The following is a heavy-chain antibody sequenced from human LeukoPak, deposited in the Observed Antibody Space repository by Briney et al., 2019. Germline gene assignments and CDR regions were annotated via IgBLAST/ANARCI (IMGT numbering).Heavy chain of an antibody. CDR3: ARDRHWTNDWVFDY. D-gene: IGHD1/OR15-1a*01. J-gene: IGHJ4*02. CDR2: IYYNGHT. Sequence: SETLSLTCAVYGGSFSGYYWSWIRQPPGKGLEWIGYIYYNGHTDYNPSLRSRVTISVHTSKNQFSLKLSSVTAADTAVYYCARDRHWTNDWVFDYWGQGTLVTVSS. V-gene: IGHV4-59*01. CDR1: GGSFSGYY.